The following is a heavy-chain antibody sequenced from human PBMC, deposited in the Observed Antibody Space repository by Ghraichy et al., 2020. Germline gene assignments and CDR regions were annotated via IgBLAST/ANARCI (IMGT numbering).Heavy chain of an antibody. J-gene: IGHJ3*02. CDR2: ITTSGGST. D-gene: IGHD3-16*01. V-gene: IGHV3-23*01. CDR3: AKGKRGGWDSDAFDI. CDR1: GFTFGSYA. Sequence: GGSLRLSCAASGFTFGSYAMSWVRRAPGKGLEWVSAITTSGGSTYYADSVKGRFTISGDKSKNALYLQMNSLRAEDTAVYYCAKGKRGGWDSDAFDIWGQGTMVTVSS.